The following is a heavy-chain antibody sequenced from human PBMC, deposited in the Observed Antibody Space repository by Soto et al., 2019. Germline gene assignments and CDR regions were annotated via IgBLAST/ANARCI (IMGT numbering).Heavy chain of an antibody. V-gene: IGHV2-26*01. CDR2: IFSNYEK. CDR3: ARIVNLGYCSGGSGFPDP. Sequence: QVTLKESGPVLVKPTETLTLTCTVSGFSLSNARMGVSWIRQPPGKALEWLAHIFSNYEKSYSTSLKSRLTISKDTYTSQVVLTMTNMEPVDTATYYCARIVNLGYCSGGSGFPDPWGQGTLVTVSS. J-gene: IGHJ5*02. D-gene: IGHD2-15*01. CDR1: GFSLSNARMG.